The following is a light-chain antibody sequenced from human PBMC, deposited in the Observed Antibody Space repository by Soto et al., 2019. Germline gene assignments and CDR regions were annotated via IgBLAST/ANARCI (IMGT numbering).Light chain of an antibody. Sequence: EIVLTQSPATLSVSPGERATLSCRASQSISSNLAWYQQKPGQAARLLIYGASTRATGIPARFSGSGSGTEFSLTISSLQSEDFAVYYCQQYHEWPRTFGGGTKVEI. V-gene: IGKV3-15*01. CDR2: GAS. J-gene: IGKJ4*01. CDR1: QSISSN. CDR3: QQYHEWPRT.